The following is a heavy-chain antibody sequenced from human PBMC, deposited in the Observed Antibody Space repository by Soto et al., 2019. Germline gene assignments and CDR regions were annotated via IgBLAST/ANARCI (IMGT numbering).Heavy chain of an antibody. Sequence: PSQTLSLTGAISGYSVSSNSAAWNLIRQSPSRGLEWLGRTYYRSKWYNDYAVSVKSRITINPDTSKNQFSLQLNSVTPEDTAVYYCARFFLLAVAGTYGMDVWGQGTTVTVSS. J-gene: IGHJ6*02. CDR3: ARFFLLAVAGTYGMDV. V-gene: IGHV6-1*01. CDR1: GYSVSSNSAA. CDR2: TYYRSKWYN. D-gene: IGHD6-19*01.